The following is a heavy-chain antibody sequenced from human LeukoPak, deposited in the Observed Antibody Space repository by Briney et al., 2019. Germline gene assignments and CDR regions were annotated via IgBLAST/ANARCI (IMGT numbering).Heavy chain of an antibody. CDR1: GFTFSSYGIQFSSYG. CDR2: IRSDGRNK. Sequence: PGGSLRLSCAASGFTFSSYGIQFSSYGMHWVRQAPGQVLERVAIIRSDGRNKYYADSVKGRFTISRDNTKNMLYLQMNSLRAEDTAVYYCAKLKINYYYYMDVWGKGTTVIVSS. D-gene: IGHD3-16*01. V-gene: IGHV3-30*02. J-gene: IGHJ6*03. CDR3: AKLKINYYYYMDV.